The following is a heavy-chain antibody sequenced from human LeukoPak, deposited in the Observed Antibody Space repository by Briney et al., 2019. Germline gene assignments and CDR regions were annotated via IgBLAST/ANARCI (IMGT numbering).Heavy chain of an antibody. D-gene: IGHD7-27*01. CDR3: AKDLWGGRPGDWFDP. J-gene: IGHJ5*02. Sequence: GRSLRLSCAASGFTFSSYGMHWVRQAPGKGLEWVAVISYDGSNKYYADSVKGRFTISRDNSKNTLYLQMNSLRAEDTAVYYCAKDLWGGRPGDWFDPWGQGTLVTVSS. CDR2: ISYDGSNK. V-gene: IGHV3-30*18. CDR1: GFTFSSYG.